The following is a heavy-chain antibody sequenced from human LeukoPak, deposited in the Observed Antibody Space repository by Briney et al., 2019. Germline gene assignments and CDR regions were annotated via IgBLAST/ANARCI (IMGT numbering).Heavy chain of an antibody. V-gene: IGHV1-24*01. D-gene: IGHD4-23*01. Sequence: ASVKVSCKVSGYTLTELSMHWVRQAPGKGLEWMGGFDPEDGETIYAQKFQGRVTMTEDTSTDTAYMELSSLRSEDTAVYYCATDYGGQYALDYWGQGTLVTVS. CDR1: GYTLTELS. J-gene: IGHJ4*02. CDR2: FDPEDGET. CDR3: ATDYGGQYALDY.